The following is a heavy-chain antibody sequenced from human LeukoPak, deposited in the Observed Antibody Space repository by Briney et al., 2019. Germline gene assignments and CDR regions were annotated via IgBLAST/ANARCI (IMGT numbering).Heavy chain of an antibody. CDR3: ARNPAGYSSGWYHYFDY. CDR2: ITPIFGTA. Sequence: ASVKVSCKASGGTFSSYAISWVRQAPGQGLEWMGGITPIFGTANYAQKFQGRVTITADESTSTAYMELSSLRSEDTAVYYCARNPAGYSSGWYHYFDYWGRGTLVTVSS. CDR1: GGTFSSYA. V-gene: IGHV1-69*13. J-gene: IGHJ4*02. D-gene: IGHD6-19*01.